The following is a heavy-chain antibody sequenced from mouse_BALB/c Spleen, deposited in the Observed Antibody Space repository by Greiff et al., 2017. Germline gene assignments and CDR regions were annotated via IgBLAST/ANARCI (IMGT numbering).Heavy chain of an antibody. J-gene: IGHJ3*01. CDR3: ARLDRYDDSAFAY. Sequence: EVQRVESGPELVKPGASMKISCKASGYSFTGYTMNWVKQSHGKNLEWIGLINPYNGGTSYNQKFKGKATLTVDKSSSTAYMELLSLTSEDSAVYYCARLDRYDDSAFAYWGQGTLVTVSA. CDR1: GYSFTGYT. D-gene: IGHD2-14*01. CDR2: INPYNGGT. V-gene: IGHV1-18*01.